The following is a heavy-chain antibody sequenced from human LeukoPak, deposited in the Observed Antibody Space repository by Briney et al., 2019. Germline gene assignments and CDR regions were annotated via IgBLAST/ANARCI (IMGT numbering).Heavy chain of an antibody. D-gene: IGHD4-17*01. V-gene: IGHV3-74*01. CDR3: ATMGVTTWDFGY. CDR1: GFTFSSYW. CDR2: INTDGSST. J-gene: IGHJ4*02. Sequence: GGSLRLSCAASGFTFSSYWMHWVRQAPGKGLVWVSRINTDGSSTSYADSVKGRFTISRDNAKNSLYLQMNSLRAEDTAVYYCATMGVTTWDFGYWGQGTLVTVSS.